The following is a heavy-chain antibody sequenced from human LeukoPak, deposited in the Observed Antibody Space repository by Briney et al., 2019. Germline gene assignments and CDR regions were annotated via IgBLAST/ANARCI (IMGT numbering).Heavy chain of an antibody. D-gene: IGHD3-10*01. Sequence: SVKVSCKASGGTSSSYTISWVRQAPGQGLEWMGRIIPILGIANYAQKFQGRVTITRDTSATTAYMELSSLRSEDTAVYYCARDKGALNYYGSGRNCFDPWGQGTLVTVSS. V-gene: IGHV1-69*04. CDR2: IIPILGIA. CDR3: ARDKGALNYYGSGRNCFDP. CDR1: GGTSSSYT. J-gene: IGHJ5*02.